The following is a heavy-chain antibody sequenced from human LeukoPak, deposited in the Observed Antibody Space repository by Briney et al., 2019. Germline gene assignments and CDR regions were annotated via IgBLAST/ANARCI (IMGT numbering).Heavy chain of an antibody. V-gene: IGHV1-8*01. CDR3: ARDSSGYYYYYGMDV. J-gene: IGHJ6*02. D-gene: IGHD3-22*01. CDR2: MNPNSGNT. CDR1: GYTFTSYD. Sequence: ASVKVSCKASGYTFTSYDINWVRQATGQGLEWMGWMNPNSGNTGYAQKFQGRVTMTRNTSISTAYMELSSLRSEDTAVYYCARDSSGYYYYYGMDVWGQGTTVTVPS.